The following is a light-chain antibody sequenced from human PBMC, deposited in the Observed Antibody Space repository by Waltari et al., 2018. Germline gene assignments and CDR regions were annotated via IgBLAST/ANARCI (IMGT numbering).Light chain of an antibody. V-gene: IGKV3-11*01. CDR2: AAS. J-gene: IGKJ1*01. CDR1: QGVRNY. Sequence: DIVLTQSPATLSLSPGERATLSCRASQGVRNYLAWYQQRPGQAPRLLIYAASNRATVIPARFSGSGSETDFTLTISSLEPEDFAVYYCQQRSNWPGTFGQGTKVEIK. CDR3: QQRSNWPGT.